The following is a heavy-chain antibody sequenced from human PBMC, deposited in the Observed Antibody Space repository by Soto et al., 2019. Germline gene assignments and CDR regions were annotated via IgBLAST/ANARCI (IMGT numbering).Heavy chain of an antibody. V-gene: IGHV5-51*01. Sequence: GESLKISCQGSGYSFTSYWIGWVRQMPGKGLEWMGIIYPGDSDTRYSPSFQGQVTISADKSISTAYLQWSSLKASDTAMDYGASSLYVWRSYRYFDYWGLGTLVTVSS. CDR3: ASSLYVWRSYRYFDY. CDR2: IYPGDSDT. CDR1: GYSFTSYW. D-gene: IGHD3-16*02. J-gene: IGHJ4*02.